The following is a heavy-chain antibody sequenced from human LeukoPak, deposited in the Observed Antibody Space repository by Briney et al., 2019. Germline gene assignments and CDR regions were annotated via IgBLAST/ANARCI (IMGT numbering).Heavy chain of an antibody. D-gene: IGHD1-26*01. CDR3: ASGRIVGATPGLLDH. V-gene: IGHV3-23*01. CDR1: GVTFSSYA. CDR2: ISGSGGST. Sequence: PGGSLRLSCAASGVTFSSYAMSWVRQAPGKGLEWVSAISGSGGSTYYADSVKGRFTISRDNSKNTLYLQMNSLRAEDTAVYYCASGRIVGATPGLLDHWGQGTLVTVSS. J-gene: IGHJ4*02.